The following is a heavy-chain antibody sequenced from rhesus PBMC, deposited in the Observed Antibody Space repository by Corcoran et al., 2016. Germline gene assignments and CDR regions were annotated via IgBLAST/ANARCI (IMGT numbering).Heavy chain of an antibody. J-gene: IGHJ4*01. CDR2: ISNGGGRT. CDR3: ARDSTTPRY. V-gene: IGHV3-59*01. Sequence: EVQLVESGGGLAKTGGSLRLACAASGFSYSDYYMQWVRQGSGKGLEWVSRISNGGGRTWYADSVKSIFTISRENAKNTLYLQMDNLRGEDTAVYYCARDSTTPRYWGQGVLVTVSS. CDR1: GFSYSDYY. D-gene: IGHD2-2*01.